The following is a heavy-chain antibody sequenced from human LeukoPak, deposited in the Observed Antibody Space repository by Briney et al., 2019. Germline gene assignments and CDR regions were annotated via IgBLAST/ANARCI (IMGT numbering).Heavy chain of an antibody. Sequence: GGSLRLSCAASGFTFSSYGMHWVRQAPGKGLEWVAFIRYDGSNKYYADSVKGRFTISRDNSKNTLYLQMNSLRAEDTAVYYCAKATVTTEWAFDIWGQGTMVTVSP. V-gene: IGHV3-30*02. D-gene: IGHD4-17*01. CDR1: GFTFSSYG. CDR3: AKATVTTEWAFDI. J-gene: IGHJ3*02. CDR2: IRYDGSNK.